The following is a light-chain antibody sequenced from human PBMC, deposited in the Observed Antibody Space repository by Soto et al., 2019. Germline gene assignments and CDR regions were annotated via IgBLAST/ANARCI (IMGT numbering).Light chain of an antibody. CDR1: QTISTY. CDR3: QQSFSTPRT. V-gene: IGKV1-39*01. CDR2: GAS. Sequence: DIQMTQSPAPLSASVGDRVTITCRASQTISTYLSWYQQKPGKAPKLLIYGASSLQSGVPSRFSGNGSGTDFTLTISSLQPEDFGTYYCQQSFSTPRTFGQGTKVDIK. J-gene: IGKJ1*01.